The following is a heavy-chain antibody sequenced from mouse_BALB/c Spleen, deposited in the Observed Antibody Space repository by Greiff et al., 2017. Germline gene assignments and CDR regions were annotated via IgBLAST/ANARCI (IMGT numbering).Heavy chain of an antibody. J-gene: IGHJ2*01. CDR1: GYSITSDYA. CDR3: ARRGTTYGNYAFDY. D-gene: IGHD2-10*02. CDR2: ISYSGST. V-gene: IGHV3-2*02. Sequence: EVQLQESGPGLVKPSQSLSLTCTVTGYSITSDYAWNWIRQFPGNKLEWMGYISYSGSTSYNPSLKSRISITRDTSKNQFFLQLNSVTTEDTATYYCARRGTTYGNYAFDYWGQGTTLTVSS.